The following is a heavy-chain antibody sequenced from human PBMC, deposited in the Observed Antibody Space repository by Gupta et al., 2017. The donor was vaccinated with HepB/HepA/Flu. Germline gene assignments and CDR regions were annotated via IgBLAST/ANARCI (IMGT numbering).Heavy chain of an antibody. V-gene: IGHV3-30*18. CDR3: AKDQGGCGELLGHDY. Sequence: QVQVVESGGGVVQPGRSLRLSCAASGFSFSSYAMHWVRQAPGKGLEWVALISYDGNNVYYADSVKGRFTISKDHFKKTLYLQMNSLRAEDTAVYYCAKDQGGCGELLGHDYWGQGTLVTVSS. CDR1: GFSFSSYA. J-gene: IGHJ4*02. D-gene: IGHD3-10*01. CDR2: ISYDGNNV.